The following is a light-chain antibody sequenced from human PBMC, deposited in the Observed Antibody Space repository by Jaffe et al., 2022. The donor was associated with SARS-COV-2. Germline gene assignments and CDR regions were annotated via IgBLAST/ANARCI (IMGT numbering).Light chain of an antibody. CDR3: QQYGSSPPFT. J-gene: IGKJ3*01. V-gene: IGKV3-20*01. Sequence: EIVLTQSPGTLSLSPGERATLSCRASQSVASTYLAWYQQKPGQAPRLLMYGTFNRATGIPDRFSGSGSGTDFTLTISRLEPEDFAVYYCQQYGSSPPFTFGPGTKVDIK. CDR2: GTF. CDR1: QSVASTY.